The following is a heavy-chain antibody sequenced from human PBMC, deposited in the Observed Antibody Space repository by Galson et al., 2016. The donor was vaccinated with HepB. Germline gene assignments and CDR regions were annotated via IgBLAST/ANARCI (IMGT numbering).Heavy chain of an antibody. CDR1: GFTFSSYS. CDR2: ISSSSSYI. D-gene: IGHD3-16*01. CDR3: ARDFLGVVGRYFDL. V-gene: IGHV3-21*01. Sequence: SLRLSCAASGFTFSSYSMNWVRQAPGKGLEWVSSISSSSSYIYYADSEKGRFTISRDNAKNSLYLQMNSLRAEDTAVYYCARDFLGVVGRYFDLWGRGTLVTVSS. J-gene: IGHJ2*01.